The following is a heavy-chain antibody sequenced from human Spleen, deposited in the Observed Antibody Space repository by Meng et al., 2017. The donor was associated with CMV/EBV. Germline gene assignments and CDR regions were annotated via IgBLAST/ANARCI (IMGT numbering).Heavy chain of an antibody. CDR2: IRYDEKTK. V-gene: IGHV3-30*02. Sequence: GESLKISCAASGVNFRIYGMHWVRQLPGKGLEWVTFIRYDEKTKYYADSVKGRFTISRDNSKNTLYLQMNSLRAEDTAVYYCAKDLGYCSSTSCFWGYGMDVWGQGTTVTVSS. J-gene: IGHJ6*02. CDR1: GVNFRIYG. CDR3: AKDLGYCSSTSCFWGYGMDV. D-gene: IGHD2-2*01.